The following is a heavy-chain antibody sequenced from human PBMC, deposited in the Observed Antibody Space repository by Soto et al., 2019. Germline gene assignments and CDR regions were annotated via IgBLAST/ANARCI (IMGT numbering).Heavy chain of an antibody. Sequence: QVLLQESGPGLVMPSETLSLTCTVSGVSVSTAGFYWGWIRHRPGKGLQWIGYVYGGGSTFYTPSLNSRVRLPVDAAKNQVSLKMTSVSATDTSLYDCARGACGCARGDRVPAFDYWGQGTLVTVSS. CDR2: VYGGGST. CDR3: ARGACGCARGDRVPAFDY. CDR1: GVSVSTAGFY. V-gene: IGHV4-30-4*01. D-gene: IGHD6-19*01. J-gene: IGHJ4*02.